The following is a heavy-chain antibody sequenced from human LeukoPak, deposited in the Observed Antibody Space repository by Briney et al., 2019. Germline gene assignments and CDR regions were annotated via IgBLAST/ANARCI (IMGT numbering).Heavy chain of an antibody. V-gene: IGHV3-23*01. J-gene: IGHJ4*02. D-gene: IGHD3-22*01. CDR3: ARGRYYYDISGYSDH. Sequence: GGSLRLSCAASGFTFSSYAMSWVRQAPGKGLEWVSAISGSGGSTYYADSVKGRFTISRDNSKNTLYLQMNSLRAEDTAVYYCARGRYYYDISGYSDHWGQGTLVTVSS. CDR1: GFTFSSYA. CDR2: ISGSGGST.